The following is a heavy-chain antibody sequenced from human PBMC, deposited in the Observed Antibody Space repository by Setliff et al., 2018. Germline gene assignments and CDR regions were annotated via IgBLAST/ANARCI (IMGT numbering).Heavy chain of an antibody. CDR3: ARVLFGDLFSWFDP. CDR1: GYTFGAHY. D-gene: IGHD3-10*02. CDR2: INPNSGDT. J-gene: IGHJ5*02. V-gene: IGHV1-2*02. Sequence: ASVKVSCKASGYTFGAHYIHWVRQAPGQGFEWMGWINPNSGDTNYAQNFQGRVTMTRDTSLSTAYMEVRSLRSDDTAVYYCARVLFGDLFSWFDPWGQGTLVTVSS.